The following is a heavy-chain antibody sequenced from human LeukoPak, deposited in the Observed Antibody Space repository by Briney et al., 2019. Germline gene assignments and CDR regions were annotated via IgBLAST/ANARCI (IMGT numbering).Heavy chain of an antibody. CDR1: GFTFSSYW. Sequence: GGSLRLSCAASGFTFSSYWMNWVRQAPGKGLEWVANIKHDGSEKYYVDSVKGRFTIPRDNAKNSLYLQMNSLRAEDTALYYCARDPTRGYSYGYEDYWGQGTLVTVSS. CDR3: ARDPTRGYSYGYEDY. V-gene: IGHV3-7*01. CDR2: IKHDGSEK. D-gene: IGHD5-18*01. J-gene: IGHJ4*02.